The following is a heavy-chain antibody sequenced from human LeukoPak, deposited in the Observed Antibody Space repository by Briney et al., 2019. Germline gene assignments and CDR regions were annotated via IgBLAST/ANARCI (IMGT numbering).Heavy chain of an antibody. D-gene: IGHD3-10*01. CDR1: GYTFTGYY. CDR3: ARGGDGSGSYYNAEGDY. Sequence: ASVKVSCKASGYTFTGYYMNWVRQAPGQGLEWMGWINPGSGGTNFAENFQGRVTMTRDTSISTAYMELSSLSSDDTAVYYCARGGDGSGSYYNAEGDYWGQGTLVTVSS. J-gene: IGHJ4*02. V-gene: IGHV1-2*02. CDR2: INPGSGGT.